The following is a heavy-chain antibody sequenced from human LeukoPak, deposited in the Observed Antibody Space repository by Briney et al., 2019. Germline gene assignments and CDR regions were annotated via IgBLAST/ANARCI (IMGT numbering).Heavy chain of an antibody. CDR3: ARDSAYFRFDY. D-gene: IGHD3-16*01. J-gene: IGHJ4*02. V-gene: IGHV3-21*01. Sequence: GGSLRLSCVASGFTFGDYNMNWVRQAPGKGLEWVSSISGRSDDIYYADSVKGRFTISRHNTKNSLYLQMNSLRAEDTAVYYCARDSAYFRFDYWGQGTLVTVSS. CDR2: ISGRSDDI. CDR1: GFTFGDYN.